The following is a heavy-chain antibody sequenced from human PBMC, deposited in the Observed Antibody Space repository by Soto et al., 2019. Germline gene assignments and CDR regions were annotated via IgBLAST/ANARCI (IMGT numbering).Heavy chain of an antibody. D-gene: IGHD3-10*01. CDR1: GGSISSGDYY. J-gene: IGHJ4*02. CDR2: IYYSGST. V-gene: IGHV4-30-4*01. CDR3: ASPQYYYGSGSRYAY. Sequence: QVQLQESGPGLVKPSQTLSLTCTVSGGSISSGDYYWSWIRQPPGKGLEWIGYIYYSGSTYYNPSLKSRVTISVDPSKNQVSLKRSSVTAADTAVYYCASPQYYYGSGSRYAYWGQGTLVTVSS.